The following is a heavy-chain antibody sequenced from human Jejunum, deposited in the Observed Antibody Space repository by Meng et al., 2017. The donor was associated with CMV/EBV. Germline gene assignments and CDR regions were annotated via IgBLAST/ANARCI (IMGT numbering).Heavy chain of an antibody. CDR1: DSISSRSYY. D-gene: IGHD1-7*01. J-gene: IGHJ3*02. Sequence: DSISSRSYYWGWIRQSPGKGLEWIGSIHYSGSTYYNPSLKSRVTISVDTSKNQFSLKLSSVTAADTTVYYCARHVWPGNSDTFDIWGQGTMVTVSS. V-gene: IGHV4-39*01. CDR2: IHYSGST. CDR3: ARHVWPGNSDTFDI.